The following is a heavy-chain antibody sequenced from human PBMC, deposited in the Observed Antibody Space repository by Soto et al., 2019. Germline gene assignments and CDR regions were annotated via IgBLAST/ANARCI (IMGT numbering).Heavy chain of an antibody. CDR3: ATHDGPAAAGLVLDF. Sequence: EVQLVESGGGLVQPGGSLRLSCAASGFTFSSRWMTWVRQAPGKGLEWVANIKQDENGKDYVDSVKGRFTISRDNAKNSLYLQMNSLRAGDTAVYYCATHDGPAAAGLVLDFWGHGHLVPVSS. V-gene: IGHV3-7*02. D-gene: IGHD6-13*01. CDR1: GFTFSSRW. J-gene: IGHJ4*01. CDR2: IKQDENGK.